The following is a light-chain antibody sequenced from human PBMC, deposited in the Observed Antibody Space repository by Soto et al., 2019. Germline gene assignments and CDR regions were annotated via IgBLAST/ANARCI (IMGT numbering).Light chain of an antibody. Sequence: IVMTQSPATLSVYPGERATLSCRASQSVSSNLAWYQQKPGQAPRLLIYGASTRATGIPARFSGSGSGTEFTLTISSLQSEDFAVYYCQQYNNLPPVTFGQGARREIK. CDR1: QSVSSN. J-gene: IGKJ5*01. CDR2: GAS. CDR3: QQYNNLPPVT. V-gene: IGKV3-15*01.